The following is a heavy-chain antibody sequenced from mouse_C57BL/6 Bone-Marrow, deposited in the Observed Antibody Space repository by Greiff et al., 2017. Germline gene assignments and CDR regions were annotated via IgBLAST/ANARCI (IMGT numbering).Heavy chain of an antibody. CDR1: GFTFSSYA. Sequence: DVKLVESGEGLVKPGGSLKLSCAASGFTFSSYAMSWVRQTPEKRLEWVGYISSGGDYIYYAATVKGRFPISRDNARNTLYLQMSSLKSEDTAMYYCTLYNNYVAWFAYWGQGTLVTVSA. J-gene: IGHJ3*01. V-gene: IGHV5-9-1*02. CDR2: ISSGGDYI. CDR3: TLYNNYVAWFAY. D-gene: IGHD2-5*01.